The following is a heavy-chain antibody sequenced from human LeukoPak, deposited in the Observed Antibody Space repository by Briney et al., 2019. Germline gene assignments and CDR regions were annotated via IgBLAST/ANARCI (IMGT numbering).Heavy chain of an antibody. Sequence: GGSLRLSCAASGFTFSSYAMHWVRQAPGKGLEWVAVISYDGSNKYYADSVKGRFTISRDNSKNTLYLQMNSLRAEDTAVYYCARVNGVYWYFDLWGRGTLVTVSS. D-gene: IGHD3-10*01. CDR3: ARVNGVYWYFDL. CDR2: ISYDGSNK. J-gene: IGHJ2*01. CDR1: GFTFSSYA. V-gene: IGHV3-30*04.